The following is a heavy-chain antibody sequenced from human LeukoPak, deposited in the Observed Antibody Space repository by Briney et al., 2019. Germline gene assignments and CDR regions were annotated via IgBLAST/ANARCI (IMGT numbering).Heavy chain of an antibody. CDR3: ARVGCSSTSCPNPFDY. D-gene: IGHD2-2*01. CDR1: GFTFSSYA. Sequence: GGSLRLSCAASGFTFSSYAMHWVRQAPGKGLEWVAVISYGGSNKYYADSVKGRFTISRDNSKNTLYLQMNSLRAEDTAVYYCARVGCSSTSCPNPFDYWGQGTLVTVSS. CDR2: ISYGGSNK. J-gene: IGHJ4*02. V-gene: IGHV3-30*01.